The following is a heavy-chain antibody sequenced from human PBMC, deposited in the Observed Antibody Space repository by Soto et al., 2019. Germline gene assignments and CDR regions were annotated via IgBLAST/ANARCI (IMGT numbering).Heavy chain of an antibody. J-gene: IGHJ4*02. V-gene: IGHV4-39*05. CDR2: VYYGGST. CDR1: HGSLSRSSFY. CDR3: VRTRSSPFPTVY. D-gene: IGHD4-17*01. Sequence: NPSIACTVPHGSLSRSSFYWGCFCLTTGKGLEWIGNVYYGGSTYYNPSLKSRVTISVETSKSQFSLKLSSVTAADTAVYYFVRTRSSPFPTVYWGQGTLLTVSS.